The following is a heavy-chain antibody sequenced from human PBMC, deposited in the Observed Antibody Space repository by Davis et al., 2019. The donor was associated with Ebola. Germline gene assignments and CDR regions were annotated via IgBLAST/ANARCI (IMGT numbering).Heavy chain of an antibody. V-gene: IGHV7-4-1*02. D-gene: IGHD3-16*01. J-gene: IGHJ4*02. Sequence: AASVKVSCKASGYPFTDFAINWLRQAPGQRFEWLGWITTNTASPTYARGFSERFVFSLDTSVNTAFLQISNLRAEDTAIYYCARGMEELALNWGQGTLVTVSS. CDR1: GYPFTDFA. CDR2: ITTNTASP. CDR3: ARGMEELALN.